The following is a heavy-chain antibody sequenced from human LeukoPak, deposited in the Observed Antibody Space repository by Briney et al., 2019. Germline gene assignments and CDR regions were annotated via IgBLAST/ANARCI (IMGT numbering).Heavy chain of an antibody. D-gene: IGHD3-10*01. CDR2: IYYSEST. V-gene: IGHV4-59*01. J-gene: IGHJ4*02. CDR1: GGSISSYY. Sequence: SETLSLTCTVSGGSISSYYWSWIRQPPGKGLEWIGYIYYSESTNYNPSLKSRVTISVDTSKNQFSLKLSSVTAADTAVYYCARSMVRGVMYFDYWGQGTLVTVSS. CDR3: ARSMVRGVMYFDY.